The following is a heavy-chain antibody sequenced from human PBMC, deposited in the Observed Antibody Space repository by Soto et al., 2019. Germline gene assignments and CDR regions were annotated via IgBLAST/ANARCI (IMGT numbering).Heavy chain of an antibody. J-gene: IGHJ4*02. CDR3: AKEGSGWYPIETNYFDY. V-gene: IGHV3-23*01. Sequence: VQLLESGGGLVQPGGSLRLSCAASGFTFSSYAMSWVRQAPGKGLEWVSAISGSGGSTYYADSVKGRFTISRDNSKNTLYLQMNSLRAEDTAVYYCAKEGSGWYPIETNYFDYWGQGTLVTVSS. D-gene: IGHD6-19*01. CDR2: ISGSGGST. CDR1: GFTFSSYA.